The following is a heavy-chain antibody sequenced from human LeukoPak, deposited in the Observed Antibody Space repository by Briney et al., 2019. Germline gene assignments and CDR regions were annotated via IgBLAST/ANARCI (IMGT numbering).Heavy chain of an antibody. Sequence: GGSLRLSCAASGFTFRSYSMNWVRQAPGKGLEWVSAIDPSSTYIYYADSVKGRFTISRDNAKNSLYLQMNSLTAEDTAVYYCARDNTYCSGSRCYDRFDYWGQGTLVAVSS. V-gene: IGHV3-21*01. CDR3: ARDNTYCSGSRCYDRFDY. CDR2: IDPSSTYI. CDR1: GFTFRSYS. J-gene: IGHJ4*02. D-gene: IGHD2-15*01.